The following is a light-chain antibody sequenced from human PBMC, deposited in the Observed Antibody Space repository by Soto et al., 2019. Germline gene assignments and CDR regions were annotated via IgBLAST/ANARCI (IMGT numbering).Light chain of an antibody. Sequence: EIVLTQSPGTLSLSPGERVTLSCRASQSVRNAYVAWYQQKPGQAPRLVIYETSSRATGIPDRFSGTGSGTDFTLTITRLEPEDFAVYYCQHYRDSPGTFGQGTKLEIK. CDR1: QSVRNAY. J-gene: IGKJ1*01. V-gene: IGKV3-20*01. CDR3: QHYRDSPGT. CDR2: ETS.